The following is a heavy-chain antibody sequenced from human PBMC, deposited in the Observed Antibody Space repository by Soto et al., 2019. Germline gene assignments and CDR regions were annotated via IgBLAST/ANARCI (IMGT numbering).Heavy chain of an antibody. Sequence: SVKVSCKASGYTFTGYYMHWVRQAPGQGLEWMGWIIPIFGTANYAQRFQGRVTITADESTSTAYMELSSLRSEDTAVYYCARVSPYYDSSGYYQNWFDPWGQGTLVTVSS. D-gene: IGHD3-22*01. CDR3: ARVSPYYDSSGYYQNWFDP. CDR2: IIPIFGTA. V-gene: IGHV1-69*13. J-gene: IGHJ5*02. CDR1: GYTFTGYY.